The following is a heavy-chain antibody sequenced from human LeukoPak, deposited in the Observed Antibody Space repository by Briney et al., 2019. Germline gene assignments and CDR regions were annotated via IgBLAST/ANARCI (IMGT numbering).Heavy chain of an antibody. CDR1: GGSISSSSYY. CDR3: ARTMVGPFDY. D-gene: IGHD3-10*02. CDR2: IYYSGST. J-gene: IGHJ4*02. Sequence: SETLSLTCTVSGGSISSSSYYWGWIRQPPGKGLEWIGGIYYSGSTYYNPSLKSRVTISVDTSKNQFSLKLSSVTAADTAVYYCARTMVGPFDYWGQGTLVTVSS. V-gene: IGHV4-39*01.